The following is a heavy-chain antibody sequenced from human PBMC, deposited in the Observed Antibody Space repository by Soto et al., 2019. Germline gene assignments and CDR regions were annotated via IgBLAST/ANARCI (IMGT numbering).Heavy chain of an antibody. Sequence: EVLLLESGGGLTQPGGSLRLACAASGFSFSSYAMSWVRQAPPQGLEWVSSISTRGGRTYYADSVKGRFSISRDNSANAVYLDMDNLRAEDTGIYYCAKEFYYDASGQYSDLYFGSWGQGALVTVSS. V-gene: IGHV3-23*01. J-gene: IGHJ4*02. CDR1: GFSFSSYA. CDR3: AKEFYYDASGQYSDLYFGS. D-gene: IGHD3-22*01. CDR2: ISTRGGRT.